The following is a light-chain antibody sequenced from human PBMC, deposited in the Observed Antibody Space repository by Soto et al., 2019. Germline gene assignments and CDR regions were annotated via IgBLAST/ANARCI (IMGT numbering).Light chain of an antibody. CDR3: QQYGSSHRT. CDR2: GAS. Sequence: EIVLTKSPGTLSLSPGERATLSCRASQSVSSSYLAWYQQKPGQAPRLLIYGASSRATGIPDRFSGSGSGTDFTLTISRLEPEAFAVYYCQQYGSSHRTFGQGTKVEIK. J-gene: IGKJ1*01. V-gene: IGKV3-20*01. CDR1: QSVSSSY.